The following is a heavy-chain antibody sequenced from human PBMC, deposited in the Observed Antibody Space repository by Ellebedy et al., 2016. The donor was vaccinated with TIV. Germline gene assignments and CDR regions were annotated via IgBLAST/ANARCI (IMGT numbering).Heavy chain of an antibody. CDR3: ARGPRGLVREGIDC. V-gene: IGHV3-30*03. CDR1: RFTFSNYG. CDR2: ISLDGGHE. Sequence: PGGSLRLSCTASRFTFSNYGMHWVRQAPGTGPEWVAAISLDGGHEYYADSVTGRFTISRDNAKSSLYLQMNSLRAEDTAVYYCARGPRGLVREGIDCWGQGALVTVSS. J-gene: IGHJ4*02. D-gene: IGHD6-19*01.